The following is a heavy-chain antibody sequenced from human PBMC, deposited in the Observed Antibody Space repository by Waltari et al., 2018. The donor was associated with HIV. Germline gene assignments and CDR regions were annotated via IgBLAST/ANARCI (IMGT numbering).Heavy chain of an antibody. Sequence: QVQLLQSGADVKNPGASVRVSWKSSGYTCTGNYILWVRQDPGQGLEWMGWINPYSGGTNYAQKFQGRITMSRDTSIGTSYMELNRLRSDDTAVYYCARGGAIAVANTPPGYWGQGTLVTVSS. CDR3: ARGGAIAVANTPPGY. J-gene: IGHJ4*02. D-gene: IGHD6-19*01. V-gene: IGHV1-2*02. CDR2: INPYSGGT. CDR1: GYTCTGNY.